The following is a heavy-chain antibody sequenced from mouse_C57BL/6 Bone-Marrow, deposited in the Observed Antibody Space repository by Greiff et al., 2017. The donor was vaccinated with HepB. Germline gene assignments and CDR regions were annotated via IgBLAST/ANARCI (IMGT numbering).Heavy chain of an antibody. CDR1: GYAFSSYW. CDR3: ARIPDYGSSLWYFDV. CDR2: IYPGDGDT. D-gene: IGHD1-1*01. Sequence: QVHVKQSGAELVKPGASVKISCKASGYAFSSYWMNWVKQKPGKGLEWIGQIYPGDGDTNYNGKFKGKATLTADKSSSTAYMQLSSLTSEDSAVFFWARIPDYGSSLWYFDVWGTGTTVTVSS. V-gene: IGHV1-80*01. J-gene: IGHJ1*03.